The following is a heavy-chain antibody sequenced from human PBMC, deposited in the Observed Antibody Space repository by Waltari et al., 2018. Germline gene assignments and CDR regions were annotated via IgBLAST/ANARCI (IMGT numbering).Heavy chain of an antibody. Sequence: EVQLVESGGGLVQPGGSLRLSCAASGFSFGHYDRNWGRQAPGKGLEWVSSISHGSTIIDYADSVLGRFTISRDNAQNSLYLQMNSLRAEDSGVYFCARHSYYGAKEGIDYWGQGTLVTVSP. D-gene: IGHD3-10*01. CDR2: ISHGSTII. J-gene: IGHJ4*02. CDR3: ARHSYYGAKEGIDY. CDR1: GFSFGHYD. V-gene: IGHV3-48*03.